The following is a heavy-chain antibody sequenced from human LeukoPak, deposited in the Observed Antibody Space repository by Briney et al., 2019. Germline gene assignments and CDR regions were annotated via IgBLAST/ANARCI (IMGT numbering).Heavy chain of an antibody. CDR2: INTDGSRT. CDR3: ARDLGTMVRGVIFL. J-gene: IGHJ4*02. D-gene: IGHD3-10*01. CDR1: GFTFSSYW. V-gene: IGHV3-74*01. Sequence: GGSLRLSCAASGFTFSSYWMHWVRHAPGKGLVWVSRINTDGSRTSYADSVKGRFTISRDNAKNTLYLQMNSLRAEDTAVYYCARDLGTMVRGVIFLWGQGTLVTVSS.